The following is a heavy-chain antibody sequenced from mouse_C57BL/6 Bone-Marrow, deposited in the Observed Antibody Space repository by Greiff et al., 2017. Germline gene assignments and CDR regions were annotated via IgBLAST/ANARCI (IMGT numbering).Heavy chain of an antibody. CDR2: IDPSDSYT. D-gene: IGHD1-1*01. CDR1: GYTFTSYW. J-gene: IGHJ2*01. Sequence: QVQLQQPGAELVRPGTSVTLSCKASGYTFTSYWMHWVKQRPGQGLEWIGVIDPSDSYTNYNQKFKGKATLTVDTSSSTAYMQLSSLTSEDSAVYYCASEAGSSTIDYWGQGTTLTVSS. V-gene: IGHV1-59*01. CDR3: ASEAGSSTIDY.